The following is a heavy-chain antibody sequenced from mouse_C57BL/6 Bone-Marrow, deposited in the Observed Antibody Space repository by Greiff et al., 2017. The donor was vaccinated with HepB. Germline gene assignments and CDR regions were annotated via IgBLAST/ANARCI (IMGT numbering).Heavy chain of an antibody. V-gene: IGHV6-6*01. J-gene: IGHJ2*01. CDR2: IRNKANNHAT. D-gene: IGHD5-1*01. CDR1: GFTFSDAW. CDR3: TRPLTSHFDY. Sequence: EVKLQESGGGLVQPGGSMKLSCAASGFTFSDAWMDWVRQSPEKGLEWVAEIRNKANNHATYYAESVKGRFTISRDDSKGSVYLQMNSLRAEDTGIYYCTRPLTSHFDYWGQGTTLTVSS.